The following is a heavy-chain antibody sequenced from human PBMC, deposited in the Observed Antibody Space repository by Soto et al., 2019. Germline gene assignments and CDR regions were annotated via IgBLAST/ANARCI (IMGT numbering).Heavy chain of an antibody. V-gene: IGHV3-15*01. CDR3: TRAVRLWFGELSKLFVY. Sequence: EVQLVESGGGLIKPGGSLRLSCAASGFTFTNAWMSWVRQAPGKGLEWVGRIKSKTDGGTTDYAAPVKGRFTISRDDSKNTLYLQMDSLKTEDTAVYYCTRAVRLWFGELSKLFVYWGQGTLVTVSS. D-gene: IGHD3-10*01. J-gene: IGHJ4*02. CDR2: IKSKTDGGTT. CDR1: GFTFTNAW.